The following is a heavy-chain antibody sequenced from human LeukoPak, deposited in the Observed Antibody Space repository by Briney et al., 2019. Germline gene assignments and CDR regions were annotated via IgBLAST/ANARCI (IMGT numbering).Heavy chain of an antibody. CDR2: IYYSGST. Sequence: SETLSLTCTVSGGSISSGDYYWSWIRQPPGKGLEWIGYIYYSGSTYYNPSLKSRVTISVDTSKNQFSLKLSSVTAADTAVYYCARGDYGFWSGYRNWFDPWGQGTLVTVSS. J-gene: IGHJ5*02. D-gene: IGHD3-3*01. V-gene: IGHV4-30-4*08. CDR1: GGSISSGDYY. CDR3: ARGDYGFWSGYRNWFDP.